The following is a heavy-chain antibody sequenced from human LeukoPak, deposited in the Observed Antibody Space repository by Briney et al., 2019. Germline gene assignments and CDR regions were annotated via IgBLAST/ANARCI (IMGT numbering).Heavy chain of an antibody. D-gene: IGHD3-10*01. CDR2: IYYSGST. V-gene: IGHV4-59*12. CDR1: HDSISSYY. J-gene: IGHJ6*02. CDR3: ARGGAGNYYYGMGV. Sequence: PSETLSLTCTVSHDSISSYYWSWIRQPPGKGLEWIGYIYYSGSTNYNPSLKSRVTISVDTSKNQFSLKLSSVTAADTAVYYCARGGAGNYYYGMGVWGQGTTVTVSS.